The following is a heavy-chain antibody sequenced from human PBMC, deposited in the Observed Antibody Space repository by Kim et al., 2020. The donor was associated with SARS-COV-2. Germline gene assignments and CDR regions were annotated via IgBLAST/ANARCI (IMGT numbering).Heavy chain of an antibody. J-gene: IGHJ6*02. CDR2: IYYSGGT. Sequence: SETLSLTCTVSGGSISSYSWSWIRQPPGKGLEWIGYIYYSGGTNYNPSLKSRVTISVDTSKNQFSLKLSSVTAADTAVYYCARHHDYYYYGMDVWGQGTTVTVSS. CDR1: GGSISSYS. V-gene: IGHV4-59*13. CDR3: ARHHDYYYYGMDV.